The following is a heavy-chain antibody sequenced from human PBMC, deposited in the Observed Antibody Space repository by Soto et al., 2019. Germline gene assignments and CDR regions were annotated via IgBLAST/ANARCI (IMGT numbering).Heavy chain of an antibody. Sequence: QVQLVQSGAEVKKPGSSVKVSCKASGGTFSSYAISWVRQAPGQGLEWMGGIIPIFGTANYGQKFQCRVRITADESTSKAYMELRSLRSEDTAVYYCARLHSAAAPYNWFDPWGQGTLVTVSS. V-gene: IGHV1-69*01. D-gene: IGHD6-13*01. CDR2: IIPIFGTA. CDR1: GGTFSSYA. CDR3: ARLHSAAAPYNWFDP. J-gene: IGHJ5*02.